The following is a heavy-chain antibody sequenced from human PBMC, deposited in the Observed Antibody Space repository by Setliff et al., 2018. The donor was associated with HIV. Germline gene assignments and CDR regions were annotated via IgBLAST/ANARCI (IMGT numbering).Heavy chain of an antibody. D-gene: IGHD6-19*01. CDR1: GFTFSSYW. CDR3: ARADSGWGGFDY. CDR2: IKQGGGEK. J-gene: IGHJ4*02. Sequence: GGSLRLSCAASGFTFSSYWMNWVRQAPGKGLEWVANIKQGGGEKYYVDSVKGRFTISRDNAKKSLYLQMNSLRAEDTAVYYCARADSGWGGFDYWGQGTLVTVSS. V-gene: IGHV3-7*03.